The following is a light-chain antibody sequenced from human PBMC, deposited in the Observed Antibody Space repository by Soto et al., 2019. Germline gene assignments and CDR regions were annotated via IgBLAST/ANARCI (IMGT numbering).Light chain of an antibody. V-gene: IGKV3-11*01. Sequence: EIVMTQSPATLSVSPGERATLSCRASQSVRSNLAWYHQRPGQAPRLLIYAASARATGIPARFSGSGSGTDFTLTISSLEAEDFALYYCQQRSKWPVTFGGGTKVDIK. CDR3: QQRSKWPVT. CDR2: AAS. CDR1: QSVRSN. J-gene: IGKJ4*01.